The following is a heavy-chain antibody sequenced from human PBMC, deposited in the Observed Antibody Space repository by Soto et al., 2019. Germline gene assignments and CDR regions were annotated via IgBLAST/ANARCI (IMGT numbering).Heavy chain of an antibody. CDR2: ISYDGSNK. CDR1: GFTFSSYG. Sequence: QVQLVESGGGVVQPGRSLRLSCAASGFTFSSYGMHWVRQAPGKGLEWVAVISYDGSNKYYADSVKGRFTISRDNSKNTLYLQMNSLRAEDTAVYYCAKDWVRFLEWSPPVVWGQGTTVTVSS. V-gene: IGHV3-30*18. CDR3: AKDWVRFLEWSPPVV. D-gene: IGHD3-3*01. J-gene: IGHJ6*02.